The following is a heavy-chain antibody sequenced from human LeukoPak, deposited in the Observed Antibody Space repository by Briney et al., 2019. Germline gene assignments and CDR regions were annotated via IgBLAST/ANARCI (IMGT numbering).Heavy chain of an antibody. CDR1: GGSISSGSYY. Sequence: PSETLSLTCTVSGGSISSGSYYWGWIRQPPGKGLEWIGSIYYSGSTYYNPSLKSRVTISVDTSNNQFSLKLSSVTAADMAVYYCARVRAKYDSSGYYYLRFFDYWGQGTLVTVSS. J-gene: IGHJ4*02. CDR3: ARVRAKYDSSGYYYLRFFDY. D-gene: IGHD3-22*01. CDR2: IYYSGST. V-gene: IGHV4-39*07.